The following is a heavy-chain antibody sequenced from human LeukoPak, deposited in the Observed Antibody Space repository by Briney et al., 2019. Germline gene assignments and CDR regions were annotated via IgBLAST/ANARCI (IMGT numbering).Heavy chain of an antibody. V-gene: IGHV3-15*01. CDR1: GFTFSNAW. D-gene: IGHD3-9*01. CDR2: IKSKTDGGTT. J-gene: IGHJ5*02. Sequence: GGSLRLTCAASGFTFSNAWMSWVRQAPGKGLEWVGRIKSKTDGGTTDYAAPVKGRFTISRDDSKNTLYLQMNSLKTEDTAVYYCTTEINYDILTGYYSSEFDPWGQGTLVTVSS. CDR3: TTEINYDILTGYYSSEFDP.